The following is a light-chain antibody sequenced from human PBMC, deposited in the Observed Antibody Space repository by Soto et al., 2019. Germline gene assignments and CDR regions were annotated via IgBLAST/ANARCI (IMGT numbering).Light chain of an antibody. J-gene: IGKJ2*01. Sequence: DIVMTRSPDSLAVSRGERATINCKSSRSVLYSSKNKNYLACYQQRPGQPPKLLIYWASTRESGVPDRFSGSGSGTDFTLTITSLQAEDVAVYYCQQYESTPPTFGQGTKLEIK. CDR1: RSVLYSSKNKNY. V-gene: IGKV4-1*01. CDR3: QQYESTPPT. CDR2: WAS.